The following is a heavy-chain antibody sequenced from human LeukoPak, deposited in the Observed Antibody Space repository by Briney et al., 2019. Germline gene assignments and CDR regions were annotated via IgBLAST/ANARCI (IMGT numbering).Heavy chain of an antibody. J-gene: IGHJ6*02. CDR2: ISAYNGNT. V-gene: IGHV1-18*01. CDR1: GYTFTSYG. D-gene: IGHD3-10*01. Sequence: ASVKVSCKASGYTFTSYGISWVRQAPGQGLEWMGWISAYNGNTNYAQKLQGRVTMTTDTSTSTAYMELRSLRSDDTAVYYCARDGYYYGSGSYQYGMDVWGQGTTVT. CDR3: ARDGYYYGSGSYQYGMDV.